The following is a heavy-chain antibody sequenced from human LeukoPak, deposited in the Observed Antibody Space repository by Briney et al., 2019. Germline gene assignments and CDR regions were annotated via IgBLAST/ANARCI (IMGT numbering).Heavy chain of an antibody. CDR3: ARVATTNYFDY. CDR1: GGSFSGYY. J-gene: IGHJ4*02. V-gene: IGHV4-34*01. CDR2: INHSGST. D-gene: IGHD5-12*01. Sequence: SETLSLTCAVYGGSFSGYYWSWIRQPPGKGLEWIGEINHSGSTNYNPSLKSRVTISVDTSKNQFSLKLSSVTAADTAVYYCARVATTNYFDYGGQGTLVTVSS.